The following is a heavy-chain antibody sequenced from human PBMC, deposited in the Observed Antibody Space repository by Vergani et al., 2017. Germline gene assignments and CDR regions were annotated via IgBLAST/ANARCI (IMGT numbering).Heavy chain of an antibody. CDR1: GGSIDNTNYY. Sequence: QLQLQESGPGLVRPSETLSLSCTVSGGSIDNTNYYWDWIRQPPGKGLEWIGSIYYSGRTYYNPSLKSRVTISVDTSKNQFSLKLSSVTAADTAVYYCAYCGGDCYSGYYFYYMYVWGEGTTVTVS. D-gene: IGHD2-21*01. V-gene: IGHV4-39*01. CDR3: AYCGGDCYSGYYFYYMYV. J-gene: IGHJ6*03. CDR2: IYYSGRT.